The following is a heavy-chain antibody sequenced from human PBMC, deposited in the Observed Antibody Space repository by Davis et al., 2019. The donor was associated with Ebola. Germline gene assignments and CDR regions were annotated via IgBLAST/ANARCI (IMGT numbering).Heavy chain of an antibody. D-gene: IGHD5-12*01. CDR1: GFTFSSYS. V-gene: IGHV3-48*01. CDR3: ARDPPQSGGYV. J-gene: IGHJ4*02. CDR2: ISSSSSTI. Sequence: GESLKISCAASGFTFSSYSMNWVRQAPGKGLEWVSYISSSSSTIYYADSVKGRFTISRDNSKNTLYLQMNSLRAEDTAVYYCARDPPQSGGYVWGQGTLVTVSS.